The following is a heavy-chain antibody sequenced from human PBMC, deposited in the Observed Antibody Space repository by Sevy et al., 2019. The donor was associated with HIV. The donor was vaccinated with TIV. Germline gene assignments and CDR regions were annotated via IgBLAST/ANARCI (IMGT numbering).Heavy chain of an antibody. D-gene: IGHD3-3*01. J-gene: IGHJ6*02. Sequence: SETLSLTCAVSGGSISSYYWTWIRQPPGKGLEWIGYVNYRGSTNYNPSLKSRLTMSVDISKNQFSLKLTSLTAADTAVYYCARDSSTGITVHGVGTYGMDVWGQGTTVTVSS. CDR3: ARDSSTGITVHGVGTYGMDV. CDR2: VNYRGST. V-gene: IGHV4-59*01. CDR1: GGSISSYY.